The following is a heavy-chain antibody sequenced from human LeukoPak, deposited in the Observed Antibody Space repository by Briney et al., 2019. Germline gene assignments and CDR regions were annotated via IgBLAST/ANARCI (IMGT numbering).Heavy chain of an antibody. D-gene: IGHD6-19*01. V-gene: IGHV4-59*01. CDR2: IYYSGST. Sequence: SETLSLTRTVSGGSISSYYWSWIRQPPGKGLEWIGYIYYSGSTNYNPSLKSRVTISVDTSKNQFSLKLSSVTAADTAVYYCARVYPSRGIAVAGPFDYWGQGTLVTVSS. J-gene: IGHJ4*02. CDR3: ARVYPSRGIAVAGPFDY. CDR1: GGSISSYY.